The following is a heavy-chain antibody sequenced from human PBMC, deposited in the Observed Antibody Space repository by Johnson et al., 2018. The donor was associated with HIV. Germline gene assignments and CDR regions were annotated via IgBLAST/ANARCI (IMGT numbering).Heavy chain of an antibody. CDR2: ISYDGTNK. V-gene: IGHV3-30*04. Sequence: QEQLVESGGGVVQPGRSLRLSCAASEFTFSNYAIHWVSQAPGKGLEWVAVISYDGTNKYYADLVKGRFTISRDNSRNTLYLQMNLLRPEDTAVYYCASGVTARAPVFIWGQGTMVTVSS. CDR3: ASGVTARAPVFI. D-gene: IGHD6-6*01. CDR1: EFTFSNYA. J-gene: IGHJ3*02.